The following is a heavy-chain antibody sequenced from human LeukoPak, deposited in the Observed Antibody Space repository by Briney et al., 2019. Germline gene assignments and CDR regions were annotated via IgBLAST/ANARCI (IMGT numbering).Heavy chain of an antibody. CDR1: GLTFRSYA. V-gene: IGHV3-23*01. D-gene: IGHD5-12*01. J-gene: IGHJ4*01. CDR3: AKDHKYTGSSRALDY. Sequence: GGSLRLSCAASGLTFRSYAMSWVRQAPGEGLEGVSEISGSGDSTNYADSVKGRFTISRDNSKNTLYLQMNSLRAEDTAVYYCAKDHKYTGSSRALDYWGHGTLVTVSS. CDR2: ISGSGDST.